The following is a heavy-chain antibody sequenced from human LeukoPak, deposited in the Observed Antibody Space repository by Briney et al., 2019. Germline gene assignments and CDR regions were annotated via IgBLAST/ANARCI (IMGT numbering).Heavy chain of an antibody. Sequence: GGCLRLSCAASGFTFPTYTMSGVRQAPGKGLEWVSAIRSSGDSTYYADSAKGRFTISRDNSKNTLYLQMNSLRAEDTALYYCAKGGAVTGTMYFQYWGQGTLVTVSS. CDR2: IRSSGDST. CDR1: GFTFPTYT. D-gene: IGHD6-19*01. V-gene: IGHV3-23*01. CDR3: AKGGAVTGTMYFQY. J-gene: IGHJ1*01.